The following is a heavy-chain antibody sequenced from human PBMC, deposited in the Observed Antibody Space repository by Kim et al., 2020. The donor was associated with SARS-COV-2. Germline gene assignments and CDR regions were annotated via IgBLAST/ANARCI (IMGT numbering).Heavy chain of an antibody. CDR1: GGSFSGYY. J-gene: IGHJ4*02. CDR3: ARGRRIWEVRGVTHSYYFDY. Sequence: SETLSLTCAVYGGSFSGYYWSWIRQPPGKGLEWIGEINHSGSTNYNPSLKSRVTISVDTSKNQFSLKLSSVTAADTAVYYCARGRRIWEVRGVTHSYYFDYWGQGTLVTVSS. D-gene: IGHD3-10*01. V-gene: IGHV4-34*01. CDR2: INHSGST.